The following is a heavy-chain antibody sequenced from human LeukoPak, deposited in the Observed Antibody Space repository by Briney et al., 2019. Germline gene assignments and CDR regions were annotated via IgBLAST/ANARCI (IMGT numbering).Heavy chain of an antibody. CDR2: IRSKAFGGST. V-gene: IGHV3-49*04. Sequence: GGSLRLSCIASGFTFGDYAMSWVRQAPGKGLEWVGFIRSKAFGGSTEYAATVKSRFTISRDDSKSITYLQMNSLKTEDTAVYYCTRDVTIFDYWGQGTLVTVSS. J-gene: IGHJ4*02. D-gene: IGHD3-3*01. CDR3: TRDVTIFDY. CDR1: GFTFGDYA.